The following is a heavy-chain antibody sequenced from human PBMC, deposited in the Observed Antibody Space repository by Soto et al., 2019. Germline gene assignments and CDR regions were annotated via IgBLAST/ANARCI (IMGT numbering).Heavy chain of an antibody. CDR2: IIPIFGTA. Sequence: QVQLVQSGAEVKKPGSSVKVSCKASGGTFSSYAISWVRQAPGQGREWMGGIIPIFGTANYAQKFQGRVTITADESTSTAYMELSSQRSEDTAVYYCARDRDIVVVVAATRNYYYGMDVWGQGTTVTVSS. CDR3: ARDRDIVVVVAATRNYYYGMDV. D-gene: IGHD2-15*01. J-gene: IGHJ6*02. V-gene: IGHV1-69*01. CDR1: GGTFSSYA.